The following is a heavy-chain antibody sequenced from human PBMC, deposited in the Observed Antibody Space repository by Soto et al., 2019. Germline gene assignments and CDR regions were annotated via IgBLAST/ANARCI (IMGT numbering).Heavy chain of an antibody. V-gene: IGHV1-69*13. D-gene: IGHD6-6*01. CDR2: IIPIFGTA. CDR1: GGTFSSYA. CDR3: ARRSPEYSSYYYFDY. J-gene: IGHJ4*02. Sequence: ASVKVSCKASGGTFSSYAISWVRQAPGQGLEWMGGIIPIFGTANYAQKFQGRVTITADESTSTAYMELSSLRSEDTAVYYCARRSPEYSSYYYFDYWGQGTLVTVSS.